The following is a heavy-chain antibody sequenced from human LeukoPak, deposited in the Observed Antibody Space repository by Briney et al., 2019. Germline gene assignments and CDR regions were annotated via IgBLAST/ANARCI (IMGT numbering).Heavy chain of an antibody. Sequence: ASVKVSCKASGYTFTGYYMHWVRQAPGQGLEWMGRINPNSGGTNYAQKFQGRVTMTRDTSISTAYKELSRLRSDDTAVYYCARTYYDFWSGYYHYWGQGTLVTVSS. D-gene: IGHD3-3*01. V-gene: IGHV1-2*06. CDR2: INPNSGGT. J-gene: IGHJ4*02. CDR3: ARTYYDFWSGYYHY. CDR1: GYTFTGYY.